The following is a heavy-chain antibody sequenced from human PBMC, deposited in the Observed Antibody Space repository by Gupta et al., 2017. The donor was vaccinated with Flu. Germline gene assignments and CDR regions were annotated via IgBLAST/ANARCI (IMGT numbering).Heavy chain of an antibody. Sequence: QVQLVQSGAEVKKPGSSVKVSCQASGGTFSSYAISWVRQAPGQGLEWMGGIIPIFGTANYAQKFQGRVTITADESTSTAYMELSSLRSEDTAVYYCARRHCSSTSCFYYYYGMDVWGQGTTVTVSS. CDR2: IIPIFGTA. D-gene: IGHD2-2*01. J-gene: IGHJ6*02. CDR1: GGTFSSYA. V-gene: IGHV1-69*01. CDR3: ARRHCSSTSCFYYYYGMDV.